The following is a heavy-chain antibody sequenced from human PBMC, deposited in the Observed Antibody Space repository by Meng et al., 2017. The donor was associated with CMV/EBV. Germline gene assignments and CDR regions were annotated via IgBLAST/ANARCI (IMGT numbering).Heavy chain of an antibody. CDR1: GFTVSSYS. J-gene: IGHJ4*02. V-gene: IGHV3-53*01. CDR3: TRDRVAAGFWSGYFDY. D-gene: IGHD3-3*01. CDR2: IYSGGST. Sequence: SCAASGFTVSSYSMSWVRQAPGKGLEWVSIIYSGGSTYYADSVKGRFTISRDNSKNTLYLQMNSLRAEDTAVYYCTRDRVAAGFWSGYFDYWGQGTLVTVSS.